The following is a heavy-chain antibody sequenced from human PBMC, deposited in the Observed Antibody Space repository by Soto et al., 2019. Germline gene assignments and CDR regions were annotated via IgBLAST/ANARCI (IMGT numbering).Heavy chain of an antibody. CDR2: TFSGGNT. V-gene: IGHV3-53*02. CDR3: ARNRRRGILGWSGRIDV. D-gene: IGHD2-15*01. CDR1: GFSISSNY. J-gene: IGHJ6*02. Sequence: ELQLVETGGGLIQTGGSLRLSCAASGFSISSNYIAWVRQPPGKGLEWVSTTFSGGNTEYAASVKGRCSISRDNYKNTLYLKIVYLRVESTAVYDCARNRRRGILGWSGRIDVLGQGTAVSVSS.